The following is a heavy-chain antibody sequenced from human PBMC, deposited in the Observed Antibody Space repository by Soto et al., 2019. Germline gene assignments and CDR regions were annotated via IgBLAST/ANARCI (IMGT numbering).Heavy chain of an antibody. CDR1: GFTFTSFG. Sequence: PGGSLRLSCATSGFTFTSFGMHWVRQAPGKGLEWVAVTWFDGSKKYLADSVKGRFTISRDNSKSTVYLQMNSLRVEDTAVYYCATDPRGGGFGNFDYWGQGTPVTVSS. CDR2: TWFDGSKK. J-gene: IGHJ4*02. V-gene: IGHV3-33*01. CDR3: ATDPRGGGFGNFDY. D-gene: IGHD2-15*01.